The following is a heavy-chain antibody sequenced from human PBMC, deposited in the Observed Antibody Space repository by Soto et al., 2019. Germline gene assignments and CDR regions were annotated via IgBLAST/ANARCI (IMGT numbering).Heavy chain of an antibody. J-gene: IGHJ4*02. CDR2: ISYDGGLQ. Sequence: QAHLVESGGGVVQPGRSLRLSCAASGFTFTSYGMHWVRQAPGTRQEWVAVISYDGGLQHYADSVKGRFTISRDNSKNMVLLQMNSLRAEDTVVYYCVSDRGYGHASVPYSWGQGTLVSVSS. CDR1: GFTFTSYG. V-gene: IGHV3-30*03. CDR3: VSDRGYGHASVPYS. D-gene: IGHD5-18*01.